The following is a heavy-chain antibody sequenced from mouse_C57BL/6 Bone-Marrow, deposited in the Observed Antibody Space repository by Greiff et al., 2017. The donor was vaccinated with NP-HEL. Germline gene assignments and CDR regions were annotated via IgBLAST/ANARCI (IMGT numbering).Heavy chain of an antibody. CDR2: ISYDGSN. V-gene: IGHV3-6*01. CDR3: AREGGLPFAY. J-gene: IGHJ3*01. D-gene: IGHD2-4*01. Sequence: EVQLVESGPGLVKPSQSLSLTCSVTGYSITSGYYWNWIRQFPGNKLEWMGYISYDGSNNYNPSLKNRISITRDTSKNQFFLKLNSVTTEDTATYYCAREGGLPFAYWGQGTLVTVSA. CDR1: GYSITSGYY.